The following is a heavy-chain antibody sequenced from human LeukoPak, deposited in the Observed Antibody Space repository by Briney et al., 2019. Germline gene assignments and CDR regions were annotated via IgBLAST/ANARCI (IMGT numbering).Heavy chain of an antibody. Sequence: SQTLSLTCTVSGGSISSGDYYWSWLRQPPGKGLEWIGYIYYSGSTCYNPSLKSRVTISLDTSKNQFSLRLTSVTAADTAVYYCARAIASSGSRLFDYWGQGTLVTASS. V-gene: IGHV4-30-4*01. D-gene: IGHD3-10*01. CDR1: GGSISSGDYY. J-gene: IGHJ4*02. CDR2: IYYSGST. CDR3: ARAIASSGSRLFDY.